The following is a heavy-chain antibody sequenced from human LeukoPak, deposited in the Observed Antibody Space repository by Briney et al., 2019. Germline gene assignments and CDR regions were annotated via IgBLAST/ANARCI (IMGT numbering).Heavy chain of an antibody. CDR2: IFYSGST. CDR1: GGSISSYY. V-gene: IGHV4-59*01. D-gene: IGHD4-11*01. J-gene: IGHJ3*02. Sequence: SETLSLTCSVSGGSISSYYWSWVRQPPGKGPEWIGYIFYSGSTSYNPSLKSRVTISVDTSKNQFSLKLSSVTAADTALYYCARERGGDYSDAFDIWGQGTMITVSS. CDR3: ARERGGDYSDAFDI.